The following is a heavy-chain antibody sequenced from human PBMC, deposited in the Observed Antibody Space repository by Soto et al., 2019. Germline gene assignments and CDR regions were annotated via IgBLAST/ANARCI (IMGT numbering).Heavy chain of an antibody. V-gene: IGHV3-23*01. J-gene: IGHJ5*01. CDR1: RFTFGDYA. D-gene: IGHD6-19*01. CDR2: IGGTGADT. Sequence: PGGSLRLSCAASRFTFGDYAMSWVGQAPGKGLEWVSAIGGTGADTYYADSVRGRFTVSRDNSKNTLFLQLNSLRDEDTAVYYCAKDAVAYNGKWDWFDSWGQGTLVTVSS. CDR3: AKDAVAYNGKWDWFDS.